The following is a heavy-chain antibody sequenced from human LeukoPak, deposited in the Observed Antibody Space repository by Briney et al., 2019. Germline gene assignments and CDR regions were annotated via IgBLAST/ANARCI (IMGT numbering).Heavy chain of an antibody. D-gene: IGHD2-15*01. Sequence: PSETLSLTCAVYGGSFSGYYWSWIRQPPGKGLEWIGEINHSGSTNYNPSLKSRVTISVDTSKNQFSLKLSSVTAADTAVYYCARHRTLYYYYYMDVWGKGTTVTISS. V-gene: IGHV4-34*01. CDR2: INHSGST. CDR3: ARHRTLYYYYYMDV. J-gene: IGHJ6*03. CDR1: GGSFSGYY.